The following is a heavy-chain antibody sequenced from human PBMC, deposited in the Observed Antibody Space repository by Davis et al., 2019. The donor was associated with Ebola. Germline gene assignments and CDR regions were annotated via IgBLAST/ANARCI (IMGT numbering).Heavy chain of an antibody. D-gene: IGHD3-22*01. CDR1: GFTFSDYY. CDR2: ISKSGDTV. CDR3: ARDTYYYDFSGYYF. V-gene: IGHV3-11*01. Sequence: GGSLRLSCSASGFTFSDYYMSWIRQAPGKGLEWISYISKSGDTVYYADSVKGRFTISRDNAKNSLSLQMNSLRAGDTALYYCARDTYYYDFSGYYFWGQGVLVTVSS. J-gene: IGHJ4*02.